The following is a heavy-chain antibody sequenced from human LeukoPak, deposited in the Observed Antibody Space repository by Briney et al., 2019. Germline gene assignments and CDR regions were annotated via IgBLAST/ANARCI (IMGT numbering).Heavy chain of an antibody. CDR1: GYTFTSYA. CDR3: ARDHLVREQWLVPQYYFDY. Sequence: ASVKVSCKASGYTFTSYAMHWVRQAPGQRLERMRCINAGNGNTKYSQKFQGRVTITRDTSASTAYMELSSLRSEDTAVYYCARDHLVREQWLVPQYYFDYWGQGTLVTVSS. J-gene: IGHJ4*02. CDR2: INAGNGNT. D-gene: IGHD6-19*01. V-gene: IGHV1-3*01.